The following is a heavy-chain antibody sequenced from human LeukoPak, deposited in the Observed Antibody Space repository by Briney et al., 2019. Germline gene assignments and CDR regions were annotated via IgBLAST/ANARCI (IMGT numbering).Heavy chain of an antibody. V-gene: IGHV3-23*01. CDR1: GFTFSGYA. D-gene: IGHD7-27*01. CDR3: AKNGDWGRYYFDY. J-gene: IGHJ4*02. CDR2: IAGGGGST. Sequence: GGSLRLSCAASGFTFSGYAMSWVRQAPGKGLEWVSSIAGGGGSTYYADSVKGRFTISRDNSKTTLYLQMNSLRAEDTAVYYCAKNGDWGRYYFDYWGQGTLVTVTS.